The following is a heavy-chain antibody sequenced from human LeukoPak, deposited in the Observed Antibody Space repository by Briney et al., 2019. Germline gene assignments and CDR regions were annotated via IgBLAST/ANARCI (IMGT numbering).Heavy chain of an antibody. D-gene: IGHD2-8*01. Sequence: PGRSLRLSCAASGFTFSSYGMHWVRQAPGKGLEWVAVISYDGSNKYYADSVKGRFTSSRDNSKNTLYLQMSSLRAEDTAVYYCARAYVLKNAFDIWGQGTMVTVSS. V-gene: IGHV3-30*03. CDR3: ARAYVLKNAFDI. J-gene: IGHJ3*02. CDR1: GFTFSSYG. CDR2: ISYDGSNK.